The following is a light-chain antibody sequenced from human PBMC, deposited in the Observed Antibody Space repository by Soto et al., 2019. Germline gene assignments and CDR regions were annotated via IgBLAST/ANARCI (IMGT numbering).Light chain of an antibody. CDR3: QQYNSYFPT. V-gene: IGKV1-5*03. CDR1: QSISSW. CDR2: KAS. J-gene: IGKJ1*01. Sequence: DIQMTQSPSTLSASVGDRVTITCRASQSISSWLAWYQQKPGKAPKLLIYKASSLESGVPSRFSGSGSGTEFTLTISSLQPDDFETYYCQQYNSYFPTFGQGTQVDIK.